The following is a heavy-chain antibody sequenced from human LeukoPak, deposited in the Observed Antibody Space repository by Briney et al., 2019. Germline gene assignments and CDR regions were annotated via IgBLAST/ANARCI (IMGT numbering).Heavy chain of an antibody. CDR3: ARTLRLNTLRAFDV. CDR2: IHEDGGEK. J-gene: IGHJ3*01. CDR1: GFTFSRYW. Sequence: GGSLRLSCVVSGFTFSRYWMEWVRQTPGKGLEWVANIHEDGGEKYYVDSVRGRFTISRDNTKNSLYLQMNFLRAEDTAVYFCARTLRLNTLRAFDVWGQGTMVTVSS. D-gene: IGHD4/OR15-4a*01. V-gene: IGHV3-7*05.